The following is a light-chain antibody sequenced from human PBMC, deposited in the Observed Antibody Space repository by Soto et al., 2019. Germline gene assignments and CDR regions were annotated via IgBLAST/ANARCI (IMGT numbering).Light chain of an antibody. V-gene: IGLV2-8*01. CDR1: SSDVGAYKY. CDR2: EVS. J-gene: IGLJ1*01. Sequence: QSALTQPPSASGSPGQSVTISCTGTSSDVGAYKYVSWYQQYPGKAPKVIIYEVSKRPSGVPDRFSGSKSDNTASLTVSGLQAEDEADYYCSSYAGSNSYVFGTGTRSPS. CDR3: SSYAGSNSYV.